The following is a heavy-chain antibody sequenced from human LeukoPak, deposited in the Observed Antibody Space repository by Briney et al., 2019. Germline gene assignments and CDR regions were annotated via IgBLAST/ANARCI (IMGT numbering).Heavy chain of an antibody. V-gene: IGHV1-18*01. CDR2: ISAYNCNT. CDR1: GYTFTSYG. J-gene: IGHJ3*02. CDR3: ARGRNYGDSDAFDI. D-gene: IGHD4-17*01. Sequence: ASVKVSCKASGYTFTSYGISWVRQAPGQGLEWMGWISAYNCNTNYAQKLQGRVTMTTDTSTSKDYMELRSLRSDDTAVYYCARGRNYGDSDAFDIWGQGTMVTVSS.